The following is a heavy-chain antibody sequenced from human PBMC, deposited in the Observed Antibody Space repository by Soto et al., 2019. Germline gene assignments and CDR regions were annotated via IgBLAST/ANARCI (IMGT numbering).Heavy chain of an antibody. V-gene: IGHV3-74*01. CDR3: AGSPGLSRISGTTLGA. J-gene: IGHJ5*01. CDR1: GFIFSSHW. D-gene: IGHD1-7*01. CDR2: INGDGSST. Sequence: EVQLVESGGGLVQPGGSLRLSCAASGFIFSSHWMHWVRQAPGKGLVWVSRINGDGSSTSYADSVKGRFTISRDNAKNMLYLQVNSLRAEDTAVYYCAGSPGLSRISGTTLGAWGQGTLVTVSS.